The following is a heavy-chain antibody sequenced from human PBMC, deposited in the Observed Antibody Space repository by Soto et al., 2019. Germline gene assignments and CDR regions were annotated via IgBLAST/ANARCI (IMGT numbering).Heavy chain of an antibody. Sequence: GGSLRLSCAASGFTFSDYYMSWIRQAPGKGLEWISYISSNSNYKNHADSVRGRFTISRDNAKNSLYLQMNGLRAEDTAVYYCARATGYYHTSGSDSWGQGALVTVSS. J-gene: IGHJ4*02. CDR3: ARATGYYHTSGSDS. CDR2: ISSNSNYK. D-gene: IGHD3-22*01. V-gene: IGHV3-11*06. CDR1: GFTFSDYY.